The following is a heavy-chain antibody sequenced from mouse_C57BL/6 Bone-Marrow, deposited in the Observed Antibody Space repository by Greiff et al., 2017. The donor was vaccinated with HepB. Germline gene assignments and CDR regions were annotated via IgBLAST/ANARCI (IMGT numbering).Heavy chain of an antibody. Sequence: QVQLQQSGAELVRPGTSVKVSCKASGYAFTNYLIEWVKQRPGQGLEWIGVINPGSGGTNYNEKFKGKATLTADKSSSTAYMQLSSLTSEDSAVYFCARSGAQATWAYWGQGTLVTVSA. CDR2: INPGSGGT. D-gene: IGHD3-2*02. CDR3: ARSGAQATWAY. CDR1: GYAFTNYL. J-gene: IGHJ3*01. V-gene: IGHV1-54*01.